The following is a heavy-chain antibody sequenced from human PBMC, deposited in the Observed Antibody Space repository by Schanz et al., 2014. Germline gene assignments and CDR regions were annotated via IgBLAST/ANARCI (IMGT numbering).Heavy chain of an antibody. Sequence: QVHLVQSGVEVKRPGASVKVSCKASEYSFTSYSMHWVRQAPGQRLEWMGWINTGSGDTKYSQNFQGRVTMTTDTSTSTAYMALTDLRSDDTAVYYCARDRRFFDRDDLYYFDSWGQGTLVTVSS. J-gene: IGHJ4*02. CDR2: INTGSGDT. D-gene: IGHD3-3*01. V-gene: IGHV1-3*04. CDR1: EYSFTSYS. CDR3: ARDRRFFDRDDLYYFDS.